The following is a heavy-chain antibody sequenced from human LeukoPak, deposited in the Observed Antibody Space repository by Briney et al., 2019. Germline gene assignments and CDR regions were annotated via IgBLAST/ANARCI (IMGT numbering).Heavy chain of an antibody. CDR3: ARAGYSSGWYYFDY. V-gene: IGHV4-59*01. CDR1: GGCIGIYY. D-gene: IGHD6-19*01. CDR2: IYYSGST. Sequence: SQTLSLTCTVSGGCIGIYYGSWIRQPRGKGLEWIGYIYYSGSTNYNPTLKSRINISVDTSKNQFALKLSCVTAADAAVYYCARAGYSSGWYYFDYWGQGTLVTVSS. J-gene: IGHJ4*02.